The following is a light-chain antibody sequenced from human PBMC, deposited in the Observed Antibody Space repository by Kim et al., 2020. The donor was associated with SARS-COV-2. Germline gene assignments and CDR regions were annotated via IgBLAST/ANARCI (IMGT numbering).Light chain of an antibody. CDR1: RDITNY. Sequence: ASVGDRVTITCQASRDITNYFNWYQHKPGKAPKLLIYDASSLETGVPSRFSGSGSGTHFTFAISSLQPEDVATYFCQQYDNLPRAFGQGTKLEI. CDR2: DAS. CDR3: QQYDNLPRA. J-gene: IGKJ2*01. V-gene: IGKV1-33*01.